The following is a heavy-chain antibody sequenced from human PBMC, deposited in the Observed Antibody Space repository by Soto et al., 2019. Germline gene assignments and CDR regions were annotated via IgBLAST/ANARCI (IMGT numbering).Heavy chain of an antibody. D-gene: IGHD3-16*01. CDR3: AIVRQGAWYFDL. V-gene: IGHV3-74*01. J-gene: IGHJ2*01. CDR1: GFSFSSYW. CDR2: IKTDGRII. Sequence: EVQLVESGGGLVQPGGSLRRSCAASGFSFSSYWMHWDSQAPGKGLVWVSRIKTDGRIITYADSVKGRFTISRDNAKNTLYLQLNPTRAEDTAVYYCAIVRQGAWYFDLWGRGTLVSVSS.